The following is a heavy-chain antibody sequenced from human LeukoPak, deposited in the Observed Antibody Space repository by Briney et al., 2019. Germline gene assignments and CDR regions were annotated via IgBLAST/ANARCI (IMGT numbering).Heavy chain of an antibody. CDR3: ARKYGGNSGGDY. V-gene: IGHV3-21*01. D-gene: IGHD4-23*01. CDR2: ISSSSSYI. J-gene: IGHJ4*02. Sequence: GGSLRLSCAASGFTFSSYSMNWVRRAPGKGLEWVSSISSSSSYIYYADSVKGRFTISRDNAKNSLYLQMNSLRAEDTAVYYCARKYGGNSGGDYWGQGTLVTVSS. CDR1: GFTFSSYS.